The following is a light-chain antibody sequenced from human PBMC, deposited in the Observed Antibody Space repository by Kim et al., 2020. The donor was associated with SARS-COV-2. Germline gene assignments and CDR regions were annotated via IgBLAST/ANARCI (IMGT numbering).Light chain of an antibody. CDR3: MQRIEFPYS. J-gene: IGKJ2*03. CDR1: QRLVNSDDGHTY. Sequence: PASISCRSSQRLVNSDDGHTYLDLYLQKPGQSPQLLIYTLSYRVPGVPDRFSGSGSGTDFTLKISRVEADDVGVYYCMQRIEFPYSFGQGTKLEIK. CDR2: TLS. V-gene: IGKV2-40*01.